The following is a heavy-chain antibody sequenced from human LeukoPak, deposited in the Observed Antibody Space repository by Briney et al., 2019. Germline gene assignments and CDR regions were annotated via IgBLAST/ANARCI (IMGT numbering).Heavy chain of an antibody. V-gene: IGHV3-64D*09. CDR3: VKLSSRVSQTIDY. CDR1: GFTFSNYA. CDR2: ISSDGGST. Sequence: GGSLRLSCSASGFTFSNYAMHWVRQAPGKGLDYVSGISSDGGSTNYADSVKGRFTISRDNSKDTLYLQMSSLRPEDTAVNYCVKLSSRVSQTIDYWGQGTLVTVSS. J-gene: IGHJ4*02. D-gene: IGHD6-13*01.